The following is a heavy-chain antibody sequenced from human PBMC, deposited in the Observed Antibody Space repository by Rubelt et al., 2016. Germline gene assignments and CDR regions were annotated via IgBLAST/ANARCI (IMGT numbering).Heavy chain of an antibody. D-gene: IGHD3-10*01. V-gene: IGHV3-7*04. J-gene: IGHJ4*02. CDR3: ARVMGGSAVLFDY. CDR2: IREDGNEK. CDR1: GFIFSTYS. Sequence: EVQVVESGGGLVQPGGSLRLSCAASGFIFSTYSMSWVRQAPGKGLEWVANIREDGNEKNYLDSVKGRFIISRDNAKNSLYLQMHSRRAEDTAVYYCARVMGGSAVLFDYWGQGTLVTVSS.